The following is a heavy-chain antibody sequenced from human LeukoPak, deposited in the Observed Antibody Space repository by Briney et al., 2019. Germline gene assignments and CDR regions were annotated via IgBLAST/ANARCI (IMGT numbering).Heavy chain of an antibody. CDR1: GGSISSGDYY. Sequence: SQTLSLTCTVSGGSISSGDYYWSWIRQPPGKGLEWIGYIYYSGSTYYNPSLKSRVTISVDTSKNQFSLKLSSVTAADTAVYYCARGRGSGGSSFPLCGQGTLVTVSS. D-gene: IGHD2-15*01. CDR3: ARGRGSGGSSFPL. V-gene: IGHV4-30-4*01. J-gene: IGHJ4*02. CDR2: IYYSGST.